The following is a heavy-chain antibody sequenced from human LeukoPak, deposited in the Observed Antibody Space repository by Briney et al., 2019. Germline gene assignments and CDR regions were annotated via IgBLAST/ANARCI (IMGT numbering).Heavy chain of an antibody. CDR2: IDYSGST. V-gene: IGHV4-59*01. Sequence: TSETLSLTCTISGGSISSYYWSWIRQPPGNGLEWIGSIDYSGSTNYNASLKSRVTISVDTSKNQFSLKLSSVTAADTAVYYCARDLRSPHWYFDLWGRGTLVTVA. J-gene: IGHJ2*01. CDR3: ARDLRSPHWYFDL. CDR1: GGSISSYY.